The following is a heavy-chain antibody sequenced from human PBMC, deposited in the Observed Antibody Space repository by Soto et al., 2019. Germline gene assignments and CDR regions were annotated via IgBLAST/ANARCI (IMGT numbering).Heavy chain of an antibody. CDR1: GFTFSSYG. Sequence: PGGSLRLSCAASGFTFSSYGMHWVRQAPGKGLEWVAVISYDGSNKYYADSVKGRFTISRDNSKNTLYLQMNSLRAEDTAVYYCARGSRLRFLDYWGQGTLVTVSS. CDR2: ISYDGSNK. CDR3: ARGSRLRFLDY. J-gene: IGHJ4*02. D-gene: IGHD3-3*01. V-gene: IGHV3-30*03.